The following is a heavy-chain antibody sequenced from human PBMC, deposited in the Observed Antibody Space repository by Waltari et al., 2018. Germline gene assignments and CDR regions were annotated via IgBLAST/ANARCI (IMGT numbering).Heavy chain of an antibody. Sequence: QVHLQESGPRLVTPSETLSLPFPVSGGSISSHYWSWIRQAPGKELEWIGYVHFTGNTTYNPSLNGRVAMSLDTSKTQFSLNLISVTSADTAVYYCARHAGASFDTWGQGTLVTVSS. CDR3: ARHAGASFDT. D-gene: IGHD7-27*01. J-gene: IGHJ4*02. CDR2: VHFTGNT. CDR1: GGSISSHY. V-gene: IGHV4-59*03.